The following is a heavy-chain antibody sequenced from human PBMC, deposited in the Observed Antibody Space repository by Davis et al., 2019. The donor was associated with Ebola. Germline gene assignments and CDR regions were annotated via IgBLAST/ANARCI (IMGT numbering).Heavy chain of an antibody. CDR2: INPNSGGT. Sequence: AASVTVSCKASGYTFTGYYMHWVRQAPGQGLEWMGWINPNSGGTNYAQKFQGWVTMTRDTSISTAYMELSRLRSDDTAVYYCARVRDYGGNSLGAFDIWGQGTMVTVSS. CDR3: ARVRDYGGNSLGAFDI. CDR1: GYTFTGYY. D-gene: IGHD4-23*01. V-gene: IGHV1-2*04. J-gene: IGHJ3*02.